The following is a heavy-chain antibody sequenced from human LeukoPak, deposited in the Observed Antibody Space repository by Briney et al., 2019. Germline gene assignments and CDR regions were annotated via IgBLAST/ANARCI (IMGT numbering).Heavy chain of an antibody. J-gene: IGHJ4*02. CDR1: GFTFSSYW. V-gene: IGHV3-7*03. D-gene: IGHD6-19*01. Sequence: GGSLRLSCAASGFTFSSYWMSWVRQAPGKGLEWVANIKQDGSEKYYVDSVKGRFTISRDNAKNSLYLQMNSLRAEDTAVYYCARVNSGWYGPLDYWGQGTLVTVSS. CDR2: IKQDGSEK. CDR3: ARVNSGWYGPLDY.